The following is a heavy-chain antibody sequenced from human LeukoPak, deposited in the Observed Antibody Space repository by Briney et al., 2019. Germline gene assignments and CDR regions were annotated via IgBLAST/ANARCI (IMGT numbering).Heavy chain of an antibody. CDR1: GGTFSSYA. J-gene: IGHJ4*02. CDR2: IIPIFGTA. Sequence: ASVKVSCKASGGTFSSYAISWVRQAPGQGLEWMGGIIPIFGTANYAQKFQGRVTITTDESTSTAYMELSSLRSEDTAVYYCATDLFVKWLRLSYFDYWGQGTLVTVSS. CDR3: ATDLFVKWLRLSYFDY. V-gene: IGHV1-69*05. D-gene: IGHD5-12*01.